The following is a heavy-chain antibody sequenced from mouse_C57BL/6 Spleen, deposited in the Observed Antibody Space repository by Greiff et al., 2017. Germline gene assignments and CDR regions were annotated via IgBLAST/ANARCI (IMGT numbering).Heavy chain of an antibody. J-gene: IGHJ2*01. CDR2: IDPENGDT. D-gene: IGHD1-1*01. V-gene: IGHV14-4*01. CDR3: TRTTVN. Sequence: VHVKQSGAELVRPGASVKLSCTASGFNIKDDYMHWVKQRPEQGLEWIGWIDPENGDTEYASKFQGKATITADTSSNTAYLQLSSLTSEDTAVYYCTRTTVNWGQGTTLTVSS. CDR1: GFNIKDDY.